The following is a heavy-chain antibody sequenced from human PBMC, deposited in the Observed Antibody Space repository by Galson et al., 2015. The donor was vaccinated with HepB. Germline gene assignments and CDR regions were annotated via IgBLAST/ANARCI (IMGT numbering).Heavy chain of an antibody. CDR2: ISRSGGST. CDR3: ATSEHSSGTYDFDY. D-gene: IGHD3-10*01. CDR1: GFNFRAYD. J-gene: IGHJ4*02. Sequence: SLRLSCAASGFNFRAYDMSWVRQAPGGGLEWVSTISRSGGSTHYADSVKGRFTISRDTSNSTLYLQMNSLRAEDTAIYYCATSEHSSGTYDFDYWGQGTLLTVSS. V-gene: IGHV3-23*01.